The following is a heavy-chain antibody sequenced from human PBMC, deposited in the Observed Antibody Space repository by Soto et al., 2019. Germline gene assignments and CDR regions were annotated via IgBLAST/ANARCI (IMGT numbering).Heavy chain of an antibody. D-gene: IGHD7-27*01. CDR3: AHTELGTKLDY. V-gene: IGHV2-5*02. J-gene: IGHJ4*02. Sequence: QITLKESGPPLVNPTRTLTLTCTFFGFPLSISGVGVGWILRPPGKALEWLALIYWDDDKRYSPSLKSSLTITKDTSKNQVVLTMTNMDPVDTATYYCAHTELGTKLDYWGQGTLVTVSS. CDR1: GFPLSISGVG. CDR2: IYWDDDK.